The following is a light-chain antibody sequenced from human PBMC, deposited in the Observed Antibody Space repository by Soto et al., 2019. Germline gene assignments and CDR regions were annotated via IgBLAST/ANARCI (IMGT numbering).Light chain of an antibody. CDR3: QQYNNWSPYT. CDR1: QSVSSN. Sequence: EIVMTQSPATLSVPPGERATLSCRTSQSVSSNLAWYQQKPGQAPRLLIYGASTRATGIPARFSGSGSGTEFTLTIGSLPSEDFAVYYCQQYNNWSPYTFGHGTKLEIK. J-gene: IGKJ2*01. CDR2: GAS. V-gene: IGKV3-15*01.